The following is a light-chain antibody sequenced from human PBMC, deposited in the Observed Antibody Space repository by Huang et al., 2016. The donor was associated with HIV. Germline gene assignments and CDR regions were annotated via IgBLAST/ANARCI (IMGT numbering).Light chain of an antibody. V-gene: IGKV3-11*01. CDR3: QQRSNWPPWT. J-gene: IGKJ1*01. CDR2: DTS. CDR1: QSVSSA. Sequence: EIVFTQSPATLYLSPGERATLSCRASQSVSSALAWSQQKPGQAPRLLIYDTSSRATGLPARFSGSGSGTDFTLTISSLEPEDFAVYYCQQRSNWPPWTFGQGTKVEIK.